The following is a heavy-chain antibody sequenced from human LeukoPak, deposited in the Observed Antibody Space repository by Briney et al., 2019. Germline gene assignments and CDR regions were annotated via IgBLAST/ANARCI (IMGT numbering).Heavy chain of an antibody. D-gene: IGHD3-3*01. CDR1: GGSISGGSYY. V-gene: IGHV4-61*02. CDR2: IYTSGST. J-gene: IGHJ5*02. Sequence: SETLSLTCTVSGGSISGGSYYWSWIRQPAGKGLEWIGRIYTSGSTNYNPSLKSRVTISVDTSKNQFSLKLSSVTAADTAVYYCASSSLERASYNWFDPWGQGTLVTVSS. CDR3: ASSSLERASYNWFDP.